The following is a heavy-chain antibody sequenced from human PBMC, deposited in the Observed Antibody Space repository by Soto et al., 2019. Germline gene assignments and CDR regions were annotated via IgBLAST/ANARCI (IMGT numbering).Heavy chain of an antibody. J-gene: IGHJ4*02. V-gene: IGHV3-23*01. CDR2: ISGSGGST. CDR1: GFTFSSYA. D-gene: IGHD6-6*01. CDR3: VYSSSSG. Sequence: GGLLLSCSASGFTFSSYAMSWVRQAPGKGLEWVSAISGSGGSTYYADSVKGRFTISRDNSKNTLYLQMNSLRAEDTAVYYCVYSSSSGWGQGTLVTVSS.